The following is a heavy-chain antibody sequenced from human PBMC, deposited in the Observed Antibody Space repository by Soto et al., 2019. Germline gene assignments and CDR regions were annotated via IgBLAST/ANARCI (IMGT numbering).Heavy chain of an antibody. CDR2: IYPGDSDT. CDR1: GYSFTSYW. Sequence: PGESLKISCKGSGYSFTSYWIGWVRQMPGKGLEWMGIIYPGDSDTRYSPSFQGQVTISADKSISTAYLQWSSLKASDTAMYYCARGLTRASHLNWFDPWGQGTLVTVSS. CDR3: ARGLTRASHLNWFDP. J-gene: IGHJ5*02. D-gene: IGHD7-27*01. V-gene: IGHV5-51*01.